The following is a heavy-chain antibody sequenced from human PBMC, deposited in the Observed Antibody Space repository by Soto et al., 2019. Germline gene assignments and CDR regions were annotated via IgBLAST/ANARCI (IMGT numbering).Heavy chain of an antibody. CDR2: IYYSGKT. J-gene: IGHJ4*02. CDR1: GDTIYSDNYY. Sequence: QVQLRESGPGLVKPSQTLSLTCTVSGDTIYSDNYYWTWMRQPPGRGLELIAYIYYSGKTYYNPSLTSRTIISVDTSKNQFSLRLSSVTAADTAVYFCARGESMLTSILTSPLDFWGQGILVTVSS. D-gene: IGHD2-21*02. CDR3: ARGESMLTSILTSPLDF. V-gene: IGHV4-30-4*01.